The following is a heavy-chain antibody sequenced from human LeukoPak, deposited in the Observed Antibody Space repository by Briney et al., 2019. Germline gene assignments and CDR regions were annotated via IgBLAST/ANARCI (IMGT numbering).Heavy chain of an antibody. CDR1: GGSFSGYY. J-gene: IGHJ4*02. Sequence: PSETLSLTCAVYGGSFSGYYWSWIRQPPGKGLEWIGEINHSGSTYYSPSLKSRVTMSVDTSKNQFSLKLSSVTATDTAVYYCVRGYSYLYYLDYWGQGTLVTVSS. CDR2: INHSGST. V-gene: IGHV4-34*03. D-gene: IGHD5-18*01. CDR3: VRGYSYLYYLDY.